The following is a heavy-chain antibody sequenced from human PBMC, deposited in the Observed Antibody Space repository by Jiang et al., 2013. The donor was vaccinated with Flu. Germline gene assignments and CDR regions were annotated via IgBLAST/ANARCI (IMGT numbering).Heavy chain of an antibody. J-gene: IGHJ6*04. CDR3: ARPSSTGHPGNYGMDV. CDR2: IYPGDSDT. V-gene: IGHV5-51*01. CDR1: GYSFTTYW. Sequence: GAEVKKPGESLKISCKGSGYSFTTYWIAWVRQMSGKGLEWMGIIYPGDSDTRYSPSFEGQVTISADKSISTAYLQWSSLKASDTAIYYCARPSSTGHPGNYGMDVWGKGTTVTVSS. D-gene: IGHD7-27*01.